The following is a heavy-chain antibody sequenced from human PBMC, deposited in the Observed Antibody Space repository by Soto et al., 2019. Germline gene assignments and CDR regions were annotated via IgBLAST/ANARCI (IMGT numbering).Heavy chain of an antibody. J-gene: IGHJ5*02. CDR1: GFTFTSSA. CDR2: IVVGSGNT. V-gene: IGHV1-58*01. D-gene: IGHD3-3*01. CDR3: AGTTILGVVIIYQFGP. Sequence: SVKISCKASGFTFTSSAVQWVRQALGQRLEWIGWIVVGSGNTNYAQKFQERVTITRLMSTSTAYMELSSLSSDDTAVYYCAGTTILGVVIIYQFGPRGQRPMGTVSS.